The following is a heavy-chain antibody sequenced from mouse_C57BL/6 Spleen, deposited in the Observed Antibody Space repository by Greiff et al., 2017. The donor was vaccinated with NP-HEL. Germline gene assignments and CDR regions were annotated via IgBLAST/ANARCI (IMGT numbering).Heavy chain of an antibody. Sequence: VKLQQSGAELARPGASVKLSCKASGYTFTSYGISWVKQRTGQGLEWIGEIYPRSGNTYYNEKFKGKATLTADKSSSTAYMELRSLTSEDSAVYFCARLIYYDYGFYAMDYWGQGTSVTVSS. D-gene: IGHD2-4*01. CDR3: ARLIYYDYGFYAMDY. J-gene: IGHJ4*01. V-gene: IGHV1-81*01. CDR2: IYPRSGNT. CDR1: GYTFTSYG.